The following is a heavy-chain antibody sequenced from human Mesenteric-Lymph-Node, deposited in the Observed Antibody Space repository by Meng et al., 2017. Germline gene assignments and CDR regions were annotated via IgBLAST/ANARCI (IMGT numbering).Heavy chain of an antibody. Sequence: VRLGQAWGGVETAWDPVKVSVKASGHTFTSYYIHWWRQAPGQGLEWMGIINPSGGSTSYAQKFQGRVTMTRDTSTSTVYMELSSLRSEDTAVYYCARVFTMVRGVNYYFDYWGQGTLVTVSS. V-gene: IGHV1-46*01. CDR3: ARVFTMVRGVNYYFDY. D-gene: IGHD3-10*01. CDR1: GHTFTSYY. CDR2: INPSGGST. J-gene: IGHJ4*02.